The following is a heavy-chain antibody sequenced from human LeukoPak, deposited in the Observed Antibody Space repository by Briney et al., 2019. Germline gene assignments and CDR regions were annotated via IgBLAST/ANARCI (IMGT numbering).Heavy chain of an antibody. D-gene: IGHD2-2*01. CDR3: ASLKSGYQLPGDY. CDR1: GGSFSGYY. J-gene: IGHJ4*02. V-gene: IGHV4-34*01. Sequence: SETLSLTCAVYGGSFSGYYWSWIRQPPGKGLEWIGEINHSGSTNYNPSLKSRVTISVDTSKNQFSPKLSSVTAADTAVYYCASLKSGYQLPGDYWGQGTLVTVSS. CDR2: INHSGST.